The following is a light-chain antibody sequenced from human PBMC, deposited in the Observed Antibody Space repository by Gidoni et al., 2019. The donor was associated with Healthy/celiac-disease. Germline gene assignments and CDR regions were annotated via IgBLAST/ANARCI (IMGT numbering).Light chain of an antibody. V-gene: IGKV3-11*01. CDR3: QQRSNWPMT. CDR1: NSVSSY. J-gene: IGKJ5*01. Sequence: EIVSTPSPATLSLSPGESATLSCRASNSVSSYLAWYQQKPGQVPRLLIYDASNRATCIPARFSGSGSGTEFTLTISSLEPEDLAVYYCQQRSNWPMTFGQGTRLEIK. CDR2: DAS.